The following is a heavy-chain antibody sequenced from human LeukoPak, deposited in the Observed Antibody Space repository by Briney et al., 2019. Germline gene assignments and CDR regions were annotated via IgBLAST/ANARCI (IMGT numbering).Heavy chain of an antibody. CDR2: IYNSGST. Sequence: SETLSLTCTVSGGSISSFYWSWIRQPAGKGLEWIGRIYNSGSTNYNPSLKSRVTTSLDTSKNQVSLKLSSVTAADTAVYYCARDRGSGSEGFDPWGQGTLVTVSS. J-gene: IGHJ5*02. V-gene: IGHV4-4*07. CDR3: ARDRGSGSEGFDP. D-gene: IGHD3-10*01. CDR1: GGSISSFY.